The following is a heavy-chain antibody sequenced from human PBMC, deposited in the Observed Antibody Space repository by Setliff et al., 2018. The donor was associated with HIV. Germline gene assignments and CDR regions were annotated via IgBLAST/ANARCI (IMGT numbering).Heavy chain of an antibody. CDR1: GFTFSSYS. J-gene: IGHJ4*02. CDR3: AREAGTTRFDY. D-gene: IGHD1-1*01. V-gene: IGHV3-21*01. CDR2: ISSSSSYI. Sequence: ASVKVSCAASGFTFSSYSMNWVRQAPGKGLEWVSSISSSSSYIYYADSVKGRFTISRDNAKNSLYLQMNSLRAEDTAVYYCAREAGTTRFDYWGQGTLVTVSS.